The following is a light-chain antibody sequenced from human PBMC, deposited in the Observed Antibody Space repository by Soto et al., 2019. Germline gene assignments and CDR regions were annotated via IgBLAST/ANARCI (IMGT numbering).Light chain of an antibody. CDR2: DAS. V-gene: IGKV3-11*01. CDR3: QQRSNWPPLT. Sequence: PGDRATLSCRASQYISTYLLWYQQKPGQAPRLLIYDASTRATGIPARFSGSGSGTDFTLTISSLEPEDFAVYYCQQRSNWPPLTFGGGTKVEIK. J-gene: IGKJ4*01. CDR1: QYISTY.